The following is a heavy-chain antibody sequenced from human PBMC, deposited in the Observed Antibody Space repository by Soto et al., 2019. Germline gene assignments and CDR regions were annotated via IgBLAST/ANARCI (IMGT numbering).Heavy chain of an antibody. V-gene: IGHV1-8*01. CDR3: ARGDGYIFDY. Sequence: QVQLVQSGAEVKKPGASVKVSCKASGYTFISYDINWVRQATGQGLEWMGWMNPNTGDTGYAQKFQGRVTMTRNTSITTANLEVSSLRSDDTAVYFCARGDGYIFDYWGQGTLVTVSS. J-gene: IGHJ4*02. CDR1: GYTFISYD. CDR2: MNPNTGDT. D-gene: IGHD5-12*01.